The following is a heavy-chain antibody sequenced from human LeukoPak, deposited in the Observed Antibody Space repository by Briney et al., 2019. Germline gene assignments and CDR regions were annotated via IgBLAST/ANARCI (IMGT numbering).Heavy chain of an antibody. V-gene: IGHV1-69*05. CDR2: IIPIFGTA. CDR3: ARAEVAARYYYYYMDV. CDR1: GGTFSSYA. D-gene: IGHD6-6*01. Sequence: SVKVSCKASGGTFSSYAISWVRQAPGQGLEWMGGIIPIFGTANYAQKFQGRVTITTDESTSTAYMELSSLRSEDTAVYYCARAEVAARYYYYYMDVWGKGTTVTVSS. J-gene: IGHJ6*03.